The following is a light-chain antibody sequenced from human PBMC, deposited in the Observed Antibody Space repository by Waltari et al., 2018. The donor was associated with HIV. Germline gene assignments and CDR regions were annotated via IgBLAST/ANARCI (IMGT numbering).Light chain of an antibody. CDR1: TSTVGTNT. CDR3: AAWDDSLNGHVV. Sequence: QSVLTHPPSESVTPGQGVTLSCSGRTSTVGTNTANCYQQIPGTAPKLLIYSNNQRPSGVPDRFSGSKSGASASLAISGLQSEDEADYFCAAWDDSLNGHVVFGGGTKLTVL. V-gene: IGLV1-44*01. CDR2: SNN. J-gene: IGLJ2*01.